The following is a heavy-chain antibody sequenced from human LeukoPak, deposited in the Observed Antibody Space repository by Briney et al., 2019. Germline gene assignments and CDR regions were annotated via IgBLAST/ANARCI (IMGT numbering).Heavy chain of an antibody. D-gene: IGHD2-2*01. CDR2: IYYSGST. V-gene: IGHV4-30-4*01. CDR3: ARGDIVVVPAAMKPSGMDV. J-gene: IGHJ6*02. Sequence: SETLSLTCTVSGGSISSGDYYWSWIRQPPGKGLEWIGYIYYSGSTYYNPSLKSRITISVDTSKNQFSLKLSSVTAADTAAYYCARGDIVVVPAAMKPSGMDVWGQGTTVTVSS. CDR1: GGSISSGDYY.